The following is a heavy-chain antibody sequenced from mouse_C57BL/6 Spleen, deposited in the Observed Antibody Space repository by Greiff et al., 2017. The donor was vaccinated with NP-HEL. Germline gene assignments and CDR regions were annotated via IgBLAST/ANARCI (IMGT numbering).Heavy chain of an antibody. CDR2: INPGSGGT. CDR1: GYAFTNYL. V-gene: IGHV1-54*01. D-gene: IGHD1-1*01. J-gene: IGHJ1*03. CDR3: ARGDFYYYGSSYVWYFDV. Sequence: QVQLQQSGAELVRPGTSVKVSCKASGYAFTNYLIEWVKQRPGQGLEWIGVINPGSGGTNYNEKFKGKATLTADKSSSTAYMQLSSLTSEDSAVYFCARGDFYYYGSSYVWYFDVWGTGTTVTVSS.